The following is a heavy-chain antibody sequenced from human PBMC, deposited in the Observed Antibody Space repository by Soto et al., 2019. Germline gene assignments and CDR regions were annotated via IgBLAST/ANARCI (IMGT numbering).Heavy chain of an antibody. Sequence: SETLSLTCTVSGGSISSYYWSWIRQPPGKGLEWIGYIYYSGGTNYNPSLKSRVTISVETSKNQFSLKLSSVTAADTAVYYCARLRGYSYGSPAYYHYGMDVWGQGSTVPVAS. CDR3: ARLRGYSYGSPAYYHYGMDV. V-gene: IGHV4-59*01. CDR2: IYYSGGT. J-gene: IGHJ6*02. D-gene: IGHD5-18*01. CDR1: GGSISSYY.